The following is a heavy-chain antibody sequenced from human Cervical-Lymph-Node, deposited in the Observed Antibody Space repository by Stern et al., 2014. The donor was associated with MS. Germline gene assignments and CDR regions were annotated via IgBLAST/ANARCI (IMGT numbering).Heavy chain of an antibody. CDR3: TRYCSSSSCYEVGMDV. CDR1: GTSIRSGGFY. CDR2: IYYSGHT. J-gene: IGHJ6*02. Sequence: HVQLQESGPGLVKPSQTLSLTCTVSGTSIRSGGFYWTWIRQHPGKGLEWIGYIYYSGHTYDNPSLKSRITISVDTSKNQFSLKMSSVTAADTAVYYCTRYCSSSSCYEVGMDVWGQGNTVTVYS. D-gene: IGHD2-2*01. V-gene: IGHV4-31*03.